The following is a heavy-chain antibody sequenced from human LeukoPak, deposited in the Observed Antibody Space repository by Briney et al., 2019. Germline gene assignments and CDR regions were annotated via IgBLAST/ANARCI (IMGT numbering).Heavy chain of an antibody. CDR1: GYTFTSYD. V-gene: IGHV1-2*02. D-gene: IGHD2-2*01. Sequence: ASVKVSCKASGYTFTSYDINWVRQATGQGLEWMGWINPNSGGTNYAQKFQGRVTMTRDTSISTAYMELSRLRSDDTAVYYCAAIVVVPAGSDAFDIWGQGTMVTVSS. J-gene: IGHJ3*02. CDR3: AAIVVVPAGSDAFDI. CDR2: INPNSGGT.